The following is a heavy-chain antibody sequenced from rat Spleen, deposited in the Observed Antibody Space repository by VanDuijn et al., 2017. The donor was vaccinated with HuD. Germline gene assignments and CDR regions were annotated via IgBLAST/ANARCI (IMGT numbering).Heavy chain of an antibody. CDR3: ARHNGTTGDYFDY. CDR2: LSYDATAP. J-gene: IGHJ2*01. CDR1: GFTFSDYY. D-gene: IGHD1-10*01. Sequence: EVQLVESDGGLVQPGRSLKLSCAASGFTFSDYYMAWVRQAPTKGLEWVATLSYDATAPYYRDSVKGRFTISRDNAKTTLYLQMDSLRSEDTATYYWARHNGTTGDYFDYWGQGVMVTVSS. V-gene: IGHV5-29*01.